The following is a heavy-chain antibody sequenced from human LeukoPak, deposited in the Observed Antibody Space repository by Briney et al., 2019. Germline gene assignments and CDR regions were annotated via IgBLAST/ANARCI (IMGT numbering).Heavy chain of an antibody. CDR3: ASTYYYDSSSLGAFDI. V-gene: IGHV3-20*04. CDR1: GFTFDDYG. Sequence: GGSLRLSCAASGFTFDDYGMSWVRQAPGKGLEWVSGINWNGGSTGYADSVKGRFTISRDNAKNSLYLQMNSLRAEDTALYYCASTYYYDSSSLGAFDIWGQGTMVTVSS. CDR2: INWNGGST. J-gene: IGHJ3*02. D-gene: IGHD3-22*01.